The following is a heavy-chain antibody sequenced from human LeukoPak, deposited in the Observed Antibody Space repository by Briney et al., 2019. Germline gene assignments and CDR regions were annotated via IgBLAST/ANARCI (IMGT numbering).Heavy chain of an antibody. J-gene: IGHJ4*02. CDR2: IHYDGTNK. CDR1: GFTFSTYG. V-gene: IGHV3-30*02. D-gene: IGHD5-12*01. CDR3: ARDQSGIVATITFDY. Sequence: LTGGSLRLSCAASGFTFSTYGMHWVRQAPGKGLEWVTSIHYDGTNKYYAEAVKGRFTISRGNAKNTLYLQMNSLRAEDTAVYHCARDQSGIVATITFDYWGQGILVTVSS.